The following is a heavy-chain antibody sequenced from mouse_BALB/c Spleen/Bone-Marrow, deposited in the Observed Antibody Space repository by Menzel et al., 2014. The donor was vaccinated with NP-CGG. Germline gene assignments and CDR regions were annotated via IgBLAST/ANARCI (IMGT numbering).Heavy chain of an antibody. J-gene: IGHJ1*01. CDR1: GYTFTDYA. V-gene: IGHV1S137*01. Sequence: QVPLQQSGAELVRPGVSVKISCKGSGYTFTDYAMYWVKQSHAKSLEWIGIISTYYGDASYNQKFKGKATMTVDKSSSTAYMELARLTSEDSAIYYCAREAGPWYFDVWGAGTTVTVSS. CDR2: ISTYYGDA. CDR3: AREAGPWYFDV.